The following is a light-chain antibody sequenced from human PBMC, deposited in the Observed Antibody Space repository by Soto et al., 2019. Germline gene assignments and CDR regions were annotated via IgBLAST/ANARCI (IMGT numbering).Light chain of an antibody. CDR3: QQRTNWLFT. Sequence: LTQSPASLSLSPGERATLSCRASQTVGISLAWYQHKPGQPPRLLIYAASKRATGIPARFGGSGSGTDFTLTISSLEPEDFAVYYCQQRTNWLFTFGPGTKVDIK. CDR2: AAS. V-gene: IGKV3-11*01. J-gene: IGKJ3*01. CDR1: QTVGIS.